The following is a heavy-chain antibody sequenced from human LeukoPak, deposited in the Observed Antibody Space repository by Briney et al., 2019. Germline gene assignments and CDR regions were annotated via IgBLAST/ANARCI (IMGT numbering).Heavy chain of an antibody. V-gene: IGHV4-34*01. CDR1: GGSFSGYY. D-gene: IGHD3-10*01. CDR2: INHSGST. CDR3: ARGHPRELIRGVTNFDY. J-gene: IGHJ4*02. Sequence: SETLSLTCAVYGGSFSGYYWSWIRQPPGKGPEWMGEINHSGSTNYTTSLKSRVTISVDTSKNQFSLKLSSVTAADTAVYYCARGHPRELIRGVTNFDYWGQGTLVTVSS.